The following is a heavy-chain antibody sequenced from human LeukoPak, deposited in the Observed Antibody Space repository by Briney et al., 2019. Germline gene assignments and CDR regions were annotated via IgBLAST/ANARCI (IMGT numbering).Heavy chain of an antibody. J-gene: IGHJ5*02. CDR1: GGSISSSSYY. CDR2: INHSGST. V-gene: IGHV4-39*07. D-gene: IGHD6-6*01. CDR3: ARGWSSSPARAIYWFDP. Sequence: SETLSLTCTVSGGSISSSSYYWGWIRQPPGKGLEWIGEINHSGSTNYNPSLKSRVTISVDTSKNQFSLKLSSVTAADTAVYYCARGWSSSPARAIYWFDPWGQGTLVTVSS.